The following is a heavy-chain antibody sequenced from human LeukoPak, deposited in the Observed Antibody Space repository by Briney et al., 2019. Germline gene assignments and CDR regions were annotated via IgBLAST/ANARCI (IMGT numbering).Heavy chain of an antibody. CDR3: ARWAPYYYDSSGYYYFDY. V-gene: IGHV3-30-3*01. D-gene: IGHD3-22*01. CDR2: ISYDGSNK. J-gene: IGHJ4*02. CDR1: GFTFSSYA. Sequence: GGSLRLSCAASGFTFSSYAMHWVRQAPGKGLEWVAVISYDGSNKYYADSVKGRFTISRDNSKNTLYLQMNSLRAEDTAVYYCARWAPYYYDSSGYYYFDYWGQGTLVTVSS.